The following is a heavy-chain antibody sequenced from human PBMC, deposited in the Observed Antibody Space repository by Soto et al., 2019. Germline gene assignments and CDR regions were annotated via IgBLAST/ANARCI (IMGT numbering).Heavy chain of an antibody. Sequence: EVQLVESGGGLVRPGGSLRLSCVASGFTFNNAWMNWVRQAPGKGLEWVGRIRSKADGGTIDYAAPVKDRFTISRDDSTNTLHLQMNSLKTEETAVYYCTREPDYSNYFEYWGQGTLVTVSS. CDR1: GFTFNNAW. D-gene: IGHD4-4*01. CDR2: IRSKADGGTI. CDR3: TREPDYSNYFEY. V-gene: IGHV3-15*07. J-gene: IGHJ4*02.